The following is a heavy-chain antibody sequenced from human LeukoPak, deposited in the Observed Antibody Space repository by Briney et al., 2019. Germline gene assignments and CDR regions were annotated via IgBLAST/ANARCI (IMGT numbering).Heavy chain of an antibody. CDR3: ARELITKADAFDI. CDR1: GGSISSYY. Sequence: PSETLSLTCTVSGGSISSYYWNWIRQSPGKGLEWIGYVYYSGSTNHNPSLKSRVTISIDTSKNQLSLKLTSVTAADTAVYYCARELITKADAFDIWGQGTMVTVSS. V-gene: IGHV4-59*12. CDR2: VYYSGST. J-gene: IGHJ3*02. D-gene: IGHD1-20*01.